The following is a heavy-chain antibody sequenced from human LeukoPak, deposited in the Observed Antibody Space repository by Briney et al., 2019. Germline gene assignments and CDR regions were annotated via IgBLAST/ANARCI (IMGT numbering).Heavy chain of an antibody. CDR1: GYSLTELS. CDR3: ATHGPTGYYDDY. J-gene: IGHJ4*02. CDR2: FDPEDGET. Sequence: ASVKVSFKVSGYSLTELSMHWVRQAPGRGLEWMGGFDPEDGETIYAQKFQGRVTMTEDTSTDTAYMELSSLRSEDTAVYYCATHGPTGYYDDYWGQGTLVTVPS. V-gene: IGHV1-24*01. D-gene: IGHD3-22*01.